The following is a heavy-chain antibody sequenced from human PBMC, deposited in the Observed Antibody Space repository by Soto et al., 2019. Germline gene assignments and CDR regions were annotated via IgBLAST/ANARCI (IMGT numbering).Heavy chain of an antibody. CDR2: IWYDGSNK. J-gene: IGHJ6*02. V-gene: IGHV3-33*01. CDR1: GFTFSSYG. D-gene: IGHD2-2*01. CDR3: ARARGYCSSTSCYGYYYYGMDV. Sequence: QVQLVESGGGVVQPGRSLRLSCAASGFTFSSYGMHWVRQAPGKGLEWVAVIWYDGSNKYYADSVKGRFTISRDNSKKTLYLQMNSLRAEDTAVYYCARARGYCSSTSCYGYYYYGMDVWGQGTTVTVSS.